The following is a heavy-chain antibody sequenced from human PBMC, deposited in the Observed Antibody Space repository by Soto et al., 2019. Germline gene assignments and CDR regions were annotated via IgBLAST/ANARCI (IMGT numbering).Heavy chain of an antibody. J-gene: IGHJ4*02. Sequence: EVQLLESGGALGQPGGSLRLSCGASGFTFSNSAMSWVRQPPGMGLEWVSSMSGGGNSAYYADSVKGRFTISRDTSKNTLYLQLHCLRDEDSAIYYCAKDSLYYDISGYYAIWGQGTLITVSS. CDR3: AKDSLYYDISGYYAI. D-gene: IGHD3-22*01. V-gene: IGHV3-23*01. CDR2: MSGGGNSA. CDR1: GFTFSNSA.